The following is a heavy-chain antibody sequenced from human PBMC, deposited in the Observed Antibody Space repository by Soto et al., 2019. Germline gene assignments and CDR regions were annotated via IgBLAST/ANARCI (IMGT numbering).Heavy chain of an antibody. CDR3: AKGKLAATTPSGWGYYMDD. CDR1: GFTSDDYA. J-gene: IGHJ6*03. V-gene: IGHV3-9*02. CDR2: IAWTGGRT. D-gene: IGHD5-12*01. Sequence: EVQLVESGGDLVQPGRSLRLSCAASGFTSDDYAMHWVRQAPGKALEWVSGIAWTGGRTGYADSVKGRFPISRDCAKISLYLQMSSLGAEDTALYYGAKGKLAATTPSGWGYYMDDWGKGTTVTVFS.